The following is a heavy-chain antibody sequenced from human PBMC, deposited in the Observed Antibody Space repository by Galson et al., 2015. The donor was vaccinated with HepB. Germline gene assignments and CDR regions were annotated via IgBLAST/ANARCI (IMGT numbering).Heavy chain of an antibody. Sequence: SLRLSCAASGFTFSSYSMNWVRQAPGKGLEWVSYTNTIGTSIYYADSVKGRFTISRDKAKNSVFLQMNSLRVEDTAVYYCARGLMRLVDSWGQGTLVTVTS. CDR2: TNTIGTSI. V-gene: IGHV3-48*01. J-gene: IGHJ4*02. CDR1: GFTFSSYS. D-gene: IGHD3-16*01. CDR3: ARGLMRLVDS.